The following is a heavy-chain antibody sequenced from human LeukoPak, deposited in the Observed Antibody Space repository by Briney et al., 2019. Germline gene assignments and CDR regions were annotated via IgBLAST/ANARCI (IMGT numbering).Heavy chain of an antibody. CDR3: AREHYDILTGYKWFDS. CDR1: GGSINSSF. D-gene: IGHD3-9*01. CDR2: FYTTEST. V-gene: IGHV4-4*08. Sequence: SETLSLTCSVSGGSINSSFWSWIRQPPGKGLEWVGYFYTTESTNYNPPLRRRLTMSVDTSKNQFSLKLTSVTAADTAVYYCAREHYDILTGYKWFDSWGQGTLVTVST. J-gene: IGHJ5*01.